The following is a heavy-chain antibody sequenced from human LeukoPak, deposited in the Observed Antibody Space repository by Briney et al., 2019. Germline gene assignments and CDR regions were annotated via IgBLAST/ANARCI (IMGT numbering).Heavy chain of an antibody. D-gene: IGHD1-26*01. Sequence: SETLSLTCTVYGGSLTGNHWTWIRQPPGKGLEWIGEVSNSGRTNYNPSLKSRVTMSVDTSKTQFSLRLTSVTAADTAVYFCATIPSGSRGFDYWGQGTLVTVSS. V-gene: IGHV4-34*01. CDR1: GGSLTGNH. CDR3: ATIPSGSRGFDY. CDR2: VSNSGRT. J-gene: IGHJ4*02.